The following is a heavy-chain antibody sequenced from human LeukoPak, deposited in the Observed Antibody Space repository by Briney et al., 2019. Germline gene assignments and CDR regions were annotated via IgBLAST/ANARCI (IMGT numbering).Heavy chain of an antibody. CDR2: ISGTGITT. J-gene: IGHJ6*03. Sequence: GGSLRLSCAASGFPFSSYVMSWVRQAPGKGLEWVSGISGTGITTYYADSVKGRFTISRDNSKNTLYLQMNSLRAEDTAVYYCAKNFWSDKYYYYYMDVWGKGTTVTGSS. V-gene: IGHV3-23*01. D-gene: IGHD3-3*01. CDR1: GFPFSSYV. CDR3: AKNFWSDKYYYYYMDV.